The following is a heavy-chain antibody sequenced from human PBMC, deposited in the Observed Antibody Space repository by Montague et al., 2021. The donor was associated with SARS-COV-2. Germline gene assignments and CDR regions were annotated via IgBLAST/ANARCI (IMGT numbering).Heavy chain of an antibody. Sequence: SRRLSCATSGFPFSRNSMNWVRQAPGKGLEWVSTISSDTLHTFYAESVKDRFTTSRDNAKNELYPQMNSLRAEDMAVYYCARGGEIDVWAPFGHWGQGTLVTVSS. V-gene: IGHV3-21*01. J-gene: IGHJ4*02. CDR2: ISSDTLHT. CDR3: ARGGEIDVWAPFGH. D-gene: IGHD3-16*01. CDR1: GFPFSRNS.